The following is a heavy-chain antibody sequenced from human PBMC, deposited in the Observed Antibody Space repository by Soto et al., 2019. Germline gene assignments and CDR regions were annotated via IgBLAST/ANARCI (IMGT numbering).Heavy chain of an antibody. J-gene: IGHJ1*01. D-gene: IGHD6-13*01. CDR1: GFTFSNFD. V-gene: IGHV3-23*01. CDR3: ATGTAAPAH. Sequence: EVQLLESGGGLVQPGGSLRLSCAASGFTFSNFDMSWVRQAPGKGLEWVSGISTSGGTTYYADSVKGRFTSSRDNSKNTLYLQITSLRAEDKAVYYCATGTAAPAHWGQGTLVTVSS. CDR2: ISTSGGTT.